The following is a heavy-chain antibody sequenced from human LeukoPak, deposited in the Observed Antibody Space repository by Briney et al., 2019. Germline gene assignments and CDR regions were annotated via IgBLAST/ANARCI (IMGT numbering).Heavy chain of an antibody. Sequence: SETLSLTCTVSGGSISSYYWSWIRQPPGKGLEWIGYIYYSGSTYYNPSLKSRVTISVDTSKNQFSLKLSSVTAADTAVYYCARDRGYCSSTSCYEVGWYFDLWGRGTLVTVSS. CDR1: GGSISSYY. J-gene: IGHJ2*01. V-gene: IGHV4-59*12. D-gene: IGHD2-2*01. CDR3: ARDRGYCSSTSCYEVGWYFDL. CDR2: IYYSGST.